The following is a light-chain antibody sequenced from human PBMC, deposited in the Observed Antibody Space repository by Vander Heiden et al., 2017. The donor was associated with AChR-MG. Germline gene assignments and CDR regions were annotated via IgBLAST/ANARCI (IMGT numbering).Light chain of an antibody. J-gene: IGLJ2*01. CDR2: GNS. CDR3: QSYDSSLSVV. Sequence: QSVLTPPPSVSGAPGQRVTITCTGSSANIGAGYDVHWYQQLPRTAPKLLIYGNSNRPSGVPDRFSGSKSGTSASLAITGLQAEDEADYYCQSYDSSLSVVFGGGTKLTVL. CDR1: SANIGAGYD. V-gene: IGLV1-40*01.